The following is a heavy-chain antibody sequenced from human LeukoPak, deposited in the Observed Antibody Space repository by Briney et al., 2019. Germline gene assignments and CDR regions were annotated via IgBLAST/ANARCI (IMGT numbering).Heavy chain of an antibody. CDR1: GYTFTSYG. J-gene: IGHJ4*02. CDR3: ARVIWFGELTNHFDY. D-gene: IGHD3-10*01. CDR2: ISAYNGNT. V-gene: IGHV1-18*01. Sequence: ASVTVSCKASGYTFTSYGISWVRQAPGQGLEWMGWISAYNGNTNYAQKLQGRVTMTTDTSTSTAYMELRSLRSDDTAVYYCARVIWFGELTNHFDYWGQGTLVTVSS.